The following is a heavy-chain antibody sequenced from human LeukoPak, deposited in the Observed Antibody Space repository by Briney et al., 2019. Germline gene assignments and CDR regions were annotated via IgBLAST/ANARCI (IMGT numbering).Heavy chain of an antibody. CDR1: GGTFSSYG. CDR2: IIPIFATA. V-gene: IGHV1-69*05. Sequence: ASVKVSSKASGGTFSSYGISWVRQAPGQGLEWMGTIIPIFATANYAQKFQGRVTITTDESTSTAYMELSSLRSEDTAVYYCAKTITYYYDNSAYPSFDYWGQGTLVTVSS. D-gene: IGHD3-22*01. J-gene: IGHJ4*02. CDR3: AKTITYYYDNSAYPSFDY.